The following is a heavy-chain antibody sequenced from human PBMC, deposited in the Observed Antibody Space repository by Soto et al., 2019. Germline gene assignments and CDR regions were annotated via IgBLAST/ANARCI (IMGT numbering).Heavy chain of an antibody. J-gene: IGHJ4*02. CDR1: GFTFSSYG. V-gene: IGHV3-30*18. Sequence: LSLTCAASGFTFSSYGMHWVRQAPGKGLEWVAVISYDGSNKYYADSVKGRFTISRDNSKNTLYLQMNSLRAEDTAVYYCAKVGKYSSSYNYFGYWGQGTLVTVSS. D-gene: IGHD6-6*01. CDR3: AKVGKYSSSYNYFGY. CDR2: ISYDGSNK.